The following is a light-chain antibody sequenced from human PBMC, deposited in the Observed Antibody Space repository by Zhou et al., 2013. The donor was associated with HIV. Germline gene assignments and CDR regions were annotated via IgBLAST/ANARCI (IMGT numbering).Light chain of an antibody. J-gene: IGKJ3*01. Sequence: EIVMSQSPLSLPVTPGEPASMSCRSSQSLLHSNGNTYLDWYLQKPGQSPQLLIYLASYRASGVPDRFSGSGSGTNFTLKISRVEAEDVGIYYCMQAVQTPPALFTFGPGTKVDIK. CDR2: LAS. CDR3: MQAVQTPPALFT. CDR1: QSLLHSNGNTY. V-gene: IGKV2-28*01.